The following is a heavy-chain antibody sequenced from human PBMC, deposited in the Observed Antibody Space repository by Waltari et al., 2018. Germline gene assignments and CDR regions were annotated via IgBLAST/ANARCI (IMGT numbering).Heavy chain of an antibody. CDR2: LSSGGVTI. V-gene: IGHV3-48*03. J-gene: IGHJ5*02. Sequence: VQLVESGGGLVQPGGSLSISCAASGFTFSNYNFNWVRQAPGKGLEWVSFLSSGGVTIFYPEAVKGRFTISRDDAKSSLYLQMNSLRAEDTAVYYCVREGSGFDPWGQGTQVTVSS. CDR3: VREGSGFDP. CDR1: GFTFSNYN. D-gene: IGHD1-26*01.